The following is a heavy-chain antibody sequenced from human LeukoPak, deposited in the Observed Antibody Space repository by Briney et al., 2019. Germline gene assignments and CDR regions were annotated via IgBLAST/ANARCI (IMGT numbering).Heavy chain of an antibody. V-gene: IGHV4-34*01. CDR1: GGSFSGYY. CDR3: ATLAPPPYYDFWSGYFTAFDY. CDR2: INHSGST. D-gene: IGHD3-3*01. J-gene: IGHJ4*02. Sequence: SETLSLTCAVYGGSFSGYYWSWIRQPPGKGLEWIGEINHSGSTNYNPSLKSRVTISVDTSKNQFSLKLSSVTAADTAVYYCATLAPPPYYDFWSGYFTAFDYWGQGTLVTVSS.